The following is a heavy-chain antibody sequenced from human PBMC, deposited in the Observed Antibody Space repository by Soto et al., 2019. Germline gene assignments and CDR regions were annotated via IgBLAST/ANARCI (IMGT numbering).Heavy chain of an antibody. CDR1: GFTFSSYA. J-gene: IGHJ4*02. CDR3: ARRGSGSYYDS. CDR2: ISGSGGST. V-gene: IGHV3-23*01. D-gene: IGHD1-26*01. Sequence: EVQLLESGGGLVQPGGSLRLSCAASGFTFSSYAMRWVRQAPVKGLEWVSAISGSGGSTYYADSVKGRVTISRYNSKNPLYLQMTRLRAADTAVYYCARRGSGSYYDSWGQGTLVTVSS.